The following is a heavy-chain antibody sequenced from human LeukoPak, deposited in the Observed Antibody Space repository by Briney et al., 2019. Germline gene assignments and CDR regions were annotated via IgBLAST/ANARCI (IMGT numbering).Heavy chain of an antibody. J-gene: IGHJ3*02. Sequence: GGSLRLSCAASGFTFSSYSMNWVRQAPGKGLEWVSYISSSSSTIYYADSVKGRFTISRDNAKNSLYLQMNSLRAEDTAVYYCARTRWAGIDAFDIWGQGTMVTVSS. D-gene: IGHD6-19*01. CDR3: ARTRWAGIDAFDI. V-gene: IGHV3-48*01. CDR1: GFTFSSYS. CDR2: ISSSSSTI.